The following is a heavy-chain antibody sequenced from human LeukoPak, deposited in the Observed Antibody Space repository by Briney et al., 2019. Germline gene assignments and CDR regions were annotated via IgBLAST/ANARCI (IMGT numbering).Heavy chain of an antibody. D-gene: IGHD3-22*01. CDR1: GFTFSSYW. CDR2: IKSDGST. CDR3: ARAPCEIGGYYPEYFRH. J-gene: IGHJ1*01. V-gene: IGHV3-74*01. Sequence: GGSLRLSCGASGFTFSSYWMHWVRQAPGKGLVWVSRIKSDGSTNYADSVKGRFTISRDNAKNTLSLQMNSLRAEDTGVYYCARAPCEIGGYYPEYFRHWGQGTLVTVSS.